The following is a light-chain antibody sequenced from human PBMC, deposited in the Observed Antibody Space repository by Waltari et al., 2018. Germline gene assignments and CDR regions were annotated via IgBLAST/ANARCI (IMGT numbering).Light chain of an antibody. Sequence: DIQMTHSPSSLSASVGYRVIITCRASQGISNSLAWYQQKPGKAPKLMLYAASRLESGVPTRFSGSGSGADYTLTISSLQPEDFATYYCQQYYSTLALTFGGGTKVEIK. CDR2: AAS. V-gene: IGKV1-NL1*01. J-gene: IGKJ4*01. CDR1: QGISNS. CDR3: QQYYSTLALT.